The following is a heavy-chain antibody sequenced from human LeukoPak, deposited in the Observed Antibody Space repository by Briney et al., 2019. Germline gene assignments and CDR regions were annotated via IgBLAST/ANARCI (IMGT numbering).Heavy chain of an antibody. V-gene: IGHV4-59*12. J-gene: IGHJ4*02. CDR2: IHYSGST. Sequence: SETLSLTCTVSGGSISRYYWSWIRQPPGKGLEWIGYIHYSGSTTYNPSLKSRVTISLDTSKNQFSLKLSSVTAADTAVYYCARDPRYCSGGSCYSVLDYWGRGTLVTVSS. D-gene: IGHD2-15*01. CDR3: ARDPRYCSGGSCYSVLDY. CDR1: GGSISRYY.